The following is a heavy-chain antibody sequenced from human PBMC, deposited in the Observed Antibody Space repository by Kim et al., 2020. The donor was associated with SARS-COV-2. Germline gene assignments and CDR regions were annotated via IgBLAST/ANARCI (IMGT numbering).Heavy chain of an antibody. CDR2: ISGSGGST. J-gene: IGHJ3*02. CDR1: GFTFSSYA. V-gene: IGHV3-23*01. CDR3: AKDGHPMVRSDAFDI. D-gene: IGHD3-10*01. Sequence: GGSLRLSCAASGFTFSSYAMSWVHQAPGKGLEWVSAISGSGGSTYYADSVKGRFTISRDNSKNTLYLQMNSLRAEDTAVYYCAKDGHPMVRSDAFDIWGQGTMVTVSS.